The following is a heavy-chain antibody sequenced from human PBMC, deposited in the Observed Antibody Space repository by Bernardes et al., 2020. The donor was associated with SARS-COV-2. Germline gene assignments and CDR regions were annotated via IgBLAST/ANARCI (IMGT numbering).Heavy chain of an antibody. Sequence: ASVKVSCMASGYTFTGYYMHWVRQAPGQGLEWMGWINPNSGGTNYAQKFQGRVTMTRDTSISTAYMELSRLRSDDTAVYYCAREMATIQGPNAFDIWGQGTMVTVSS. CDR1: GYTFTGYY. D-gene: IGHD5-12*01. J-gene: IGHJ3*02. CDR2: INPNSGGT. CDR3: AREMATIQGPNAFDI. V-gene: IGHV1-2*02.